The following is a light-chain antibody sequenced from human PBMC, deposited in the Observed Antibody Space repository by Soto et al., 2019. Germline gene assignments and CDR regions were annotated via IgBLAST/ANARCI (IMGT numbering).Light chain of an antibody. V-gene: IGLV2-14*01. CDR2: EVS. CDR3: SSYTTSSTVA. J-gene: IGLJ2*01. CDR1: SSDIGGYNY. Sequence: QSALTQSASVSGSPGQSITISCTGTSSDIGGYNYVSWYQQHPDKPPKLMIFEVSNRPSGVSNRFSGSKSGNTASLTISGLLPEDEADYYCSSYTTSSTVAFGGGTKVTVL.